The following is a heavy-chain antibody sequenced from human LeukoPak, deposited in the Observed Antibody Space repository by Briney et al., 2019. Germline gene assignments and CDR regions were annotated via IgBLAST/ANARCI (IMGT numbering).Heavy chain of an antibody. CDR2: ISSSGNNI. CDR3: ARDGVRGFTATTPFDY. Sequence: GGSLRLSCAASGITFSSYSMNWVRQAPGQGLEWVSSISSSGNNIYYADSVKGRFTISRDNAKNSLSLQMNSLRVEDTAVYYCARDGVRGFTATTPFDYWGPGTLVTVSS. CDR1: GITFSSYS. J-gene: IGHJ4*02. D-gene: IGHD4-17*01. V-gene: IGHV3-21*01.